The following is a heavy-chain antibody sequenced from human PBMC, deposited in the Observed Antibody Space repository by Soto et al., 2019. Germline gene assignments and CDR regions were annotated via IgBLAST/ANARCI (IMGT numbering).Heavy chain of an antibody. J-gene: IGHJ5*01. D-gene: IGHD3-10*01. CDR1: GGSISSSSYY. V-gene: IGHV4-39*01. CDR3: ARHDLGSGRPPNRFDS. CDR2: IYYSGST. Sequence: PSETLSLTCTVSGGSISSSSYYWGWIRQPPGKGLEWIGSIYYSGSTYYNPSLKSRVTISVDTSKNQFSLKLSSVTAADTAVYYCARHDLGSGRPPNRFDSWGQGTLVTVSS.